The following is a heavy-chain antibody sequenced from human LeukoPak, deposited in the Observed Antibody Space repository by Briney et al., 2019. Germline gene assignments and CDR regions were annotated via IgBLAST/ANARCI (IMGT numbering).Heavy chain of an antibody. CDR1: GGSISGYY. J-gene: IGHJ5*02. V-gene: IGHV4-59*01. CDR2: IYYSGST. CDR3: ARAVVVAATVKWFDP. D-gene: IGHD2-15*01. Sequence: PSETLSLTCTVSGGSISGYYWSCIRQSPGKGLEWIGYIYYSGSTNYNPSLKSRVTMSVDTSKSHFSLKVSSVTAADTAVYYCARAVVVAATVKWFDPWGQGTLVTVSS.